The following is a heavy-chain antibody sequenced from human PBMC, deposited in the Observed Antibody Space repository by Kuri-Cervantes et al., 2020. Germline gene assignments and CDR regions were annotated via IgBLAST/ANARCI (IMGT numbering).Heavy chain of an antibody. V-gene: IGHV1-69*05. CDR3: ASSFRGIDAFDI. D-gene: IGHD3-16*01. Sequence: SVKVSCKASGGTFSSYAISWVRQAPGQGLEWMGGIIPMFGTANYAQRFQGRVTITTDESTSTAYMELSSLRSEDTAVYYCASSFRGIDAFDIWGQGTMVTVSS. CDR2: IIPMFGTA. CDR1: GGTFSSYA. J-gene: IGHJ3*02.